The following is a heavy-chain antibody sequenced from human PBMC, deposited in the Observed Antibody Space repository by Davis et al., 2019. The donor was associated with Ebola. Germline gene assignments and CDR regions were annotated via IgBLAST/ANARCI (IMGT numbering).Heavy chain of an antibody. J-gene: IGHJ4*02. D-gene: IGHD3-22*01. V-gene: IGHV4-39*02. Sequence: PGGSLRLSCTVSGGSISSSSYYWGWIRQPPGKGLEWIGSIYYSGSTYYNPSLKSRVTISVDTSKNQFSLKLSSVTAADTAVYYCARDPTYYYDSSGSFIDYWGQGTLVTVSS. CDR2: IYYSGST. CDR3: ARDPTYYYDSSGSFIDY. CDR1: GGSISSSSYY.